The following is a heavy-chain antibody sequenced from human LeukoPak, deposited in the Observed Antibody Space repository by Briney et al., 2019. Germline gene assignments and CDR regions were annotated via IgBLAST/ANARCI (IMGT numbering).Heavy chain of an antibody. J-gene: IGHJ6*03. Sequence: SVKVSCKASGGAFSSYAISWVRQAPGQGLEWMGGIIPILGTTNYAQKCQGRVTITADESTSTAYMGLSSLRSEDTAVYYCARSYRTYYYYYMDVWGKGTTVTISS. V-gene: IGHV1-69*13. CDR3: ARSYRTYYYYYMDV. CDR1: GGAFSSYA. CDR2: IIPILGTT. D-gene: IGHD1-26*01.